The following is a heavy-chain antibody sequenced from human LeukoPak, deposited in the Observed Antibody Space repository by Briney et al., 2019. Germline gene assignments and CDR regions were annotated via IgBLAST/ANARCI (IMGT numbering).Heavy chain of an antibody. Sequence: PGGSLRLSCTASGFTFSSTGMHWVRQAPGKGLEWVSYIRYDGNNKNYGDSVKGRLTVSRDNSKNTLYLQMNSLRVEDTAVYYCARTYNPDYWGQGTLVTVSS. CDR1: GFTFSSTG. CDR3: ARTYNPDY. J-gene: IGHJ4*02. CDR2: IRYDGNNK. V-gene: IGHV3-30*02. D-gene: IGHD1-14*01.